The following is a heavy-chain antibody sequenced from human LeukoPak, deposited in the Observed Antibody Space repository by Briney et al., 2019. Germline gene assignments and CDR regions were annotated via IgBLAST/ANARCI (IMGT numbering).Heavy chain of an antibody. CDR1: GFAFSSYA. CDR3: AKMAPDSSSWYYFDS. V-gene: IGHV3-23*01. Sequence: GGSLRFSCAASGFAFSSYAMSWVRQTRGKGLEWVSAITGSSGDTYNADSVKGRFTISRDNSRTTLFLQMNSLRAEDTAVYYCAKMAPDSSSWYYFDSWGQGTLVTVSS. J-gene: IGHJ4*02. CDR2: ITGSSGDT. D-gene: IGHD6-13*01.